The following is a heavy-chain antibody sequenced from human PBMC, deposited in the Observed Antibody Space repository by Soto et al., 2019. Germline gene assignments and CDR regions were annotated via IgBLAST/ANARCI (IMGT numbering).Heavy chain of an antibody. Sequence: EVQLVESGGGLVQPGGSLRLSCAASGFTFSSYWMSWVRQAPGKGLEWVANIKQDGSEKYYVDYVKGRFTISRDNAKNSLYLQMNSLIAEDTAVYYCARTHYDILTGYHPYYYYYMDVWGKGTTVTVSS. CDR3: ARTHYDILTGYHPYYYYYMDV. V-gene: IGHV3-7*01. D-gene: IGHD3-9*01. CDR1: GFTFSSYW. J-gene: IGHJ6*03. CDR2: IKQDGSEK.